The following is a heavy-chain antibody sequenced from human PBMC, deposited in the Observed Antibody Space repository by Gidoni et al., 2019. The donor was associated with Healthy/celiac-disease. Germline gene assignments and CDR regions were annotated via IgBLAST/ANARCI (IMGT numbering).Heavy chain of an antibody. CDR2: IYWNDDK. Sequence: QITLKESGPTLVKPTQTLTLTCTFSGFSLSTSGVGVGWIRQPPGKALEWLALIYWNDDKRYSPSLKSRRTINKDPSKNQVVLTMTNMDPVDTATYYCAHSRSQGIAARSEAFDIWGQGTMVTVSS. V-gene: IGHV2-5*01. CDR3: AHSRSQGIAARSEAFDI. CDR1: GFSLSTSGVG. D-gene: IGHD6-6*01. J-gene: IGHJ3*02.